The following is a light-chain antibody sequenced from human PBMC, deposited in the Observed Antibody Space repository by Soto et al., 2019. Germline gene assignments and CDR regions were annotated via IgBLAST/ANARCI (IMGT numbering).Light chain of an antibody. CDR2: YDS. J-gene: IGLJ2*01. V-gene: IGLV3-21*01. Sequence: SYELTQPPSVSVAPGETARISCGGNNVGSRSVHWYQQKPGQAPFLVIYYDSDRPSAIPERFSGSNSGNTATLIISRVEAGVEADYYCQVWEATGDQVVFGGGTKLTVL. CDR3: QVWEATGDQVV. CDR1: NVGSRS.